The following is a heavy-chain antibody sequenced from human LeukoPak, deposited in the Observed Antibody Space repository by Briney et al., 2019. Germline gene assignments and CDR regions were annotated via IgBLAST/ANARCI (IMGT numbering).Heavy chain of an antibody. CDR3: ARADTMIVVAAAFDI. V-gene: IGHV3-21*01. J-gene: IGHJ3*02. Sequence: PGGSLRLSCAASGFTFSSYSMNWVRQAPGKGLEWVSSIRSSSSYIYYADSVKGRFTISRDNAKNSLYLQMNSLRAEDTAVYYCARADTMIVVAAAFDIWGQGTMVTVSS. CDR2: IRSSSSYI. D-gene: IGHD3-22*01. CDR1: GFTFSSYS.